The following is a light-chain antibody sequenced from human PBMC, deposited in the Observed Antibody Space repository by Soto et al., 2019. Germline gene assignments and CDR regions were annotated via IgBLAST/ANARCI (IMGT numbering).Light chain of an antibody. CDR2: DAT. CDR1: QSVSDF. CDR3: QYRHNWRFT. Sequence: EIVLTQSPATLSLSPGERATLSCRASQSVSDFLAWYQQKPGQAPRLLIYDATNRATGVPPRFSARRSGTDFTLTITSLEPEDFAVYFCQYRHNWRFTFCPGTKVEIK. V-gene: IGKV3-11*01. J-gene: IGKJ3*01.